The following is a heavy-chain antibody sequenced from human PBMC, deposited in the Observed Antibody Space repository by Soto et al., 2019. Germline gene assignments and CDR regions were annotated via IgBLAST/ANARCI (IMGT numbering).Heavy chain of an antibody. CDR3: ARGHYDILTGYDQRGFDAFDI. J-gene: IGHJ3*02. CDR2: IGTAGDT. Sequence: GGSLRLSCAASGFTFSSYDMHWVRQATGKGLEWVSAIGTAGDTYYPGSVKGRFTISRENAKNSLYLQMNSLRAGDTAVYYCARGHYDILTGYDQRGFDAFDIWGQGTMVTVSS. D-gene: IGHD3-9*01. V-gene: IGHV3-13*01. CDR1: GFTFSSYD.